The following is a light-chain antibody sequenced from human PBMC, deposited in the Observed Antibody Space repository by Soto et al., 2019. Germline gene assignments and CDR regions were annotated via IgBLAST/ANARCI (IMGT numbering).Light chain of an antibody. V-gene: IGKV3-15*01. CDR3: QRYNNWPLT. CDR1: QSVSIN. Sequence: EIVLTQSPATLSLSPGERATLSCGASQSVSINLAWYQQKPGQTPRLLIYDSSTRAIGIPTRFTGSRSGTEFTLTINGLQSEDFAVYYCQRYNNWPLTFGGGTKVDIK. J-gene: IGKJ4*01. CDR2: DSS.